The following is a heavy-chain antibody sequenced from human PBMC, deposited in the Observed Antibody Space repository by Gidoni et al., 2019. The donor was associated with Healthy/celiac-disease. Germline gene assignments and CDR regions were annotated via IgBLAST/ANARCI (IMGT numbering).Heavy chain of an antibody. CDR3: SKAVKGGRAAACPSIDY. CDR1: GFNFSREG. Sequence: QVPLAESGGGEVKPGRSLRLSCAASGFNFSREGMHWVRQAPGKGLAVVVVISYDGGYNYFADSVKGRFTISRDNSKNTLYLQMYSLGAEATAVCYCSKAVKGGRAAACPSIDYCGRGTLVTVSS. V-gene: IGHV3-30*18. CDR2: ISYDGGYN. J-gene: IGHJ4*02. D-gene: IGHD6-13*01.